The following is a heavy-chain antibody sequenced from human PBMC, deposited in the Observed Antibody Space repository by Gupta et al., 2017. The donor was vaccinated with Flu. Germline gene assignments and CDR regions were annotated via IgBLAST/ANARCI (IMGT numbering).Heavy chain of an antibody. V-gene: IGHV2-70*04. CDR1: GFSLSTSGMR. J-gene: IGHJ4*02. CDR3: ARILSANYFDY. CDR2: IDWDDDK. Sequence: QVTLKESGPALVKPTQTLTLTCNFSGFSLSTSGMRVSWIRQPPGKALEWLARIDWDDDKFYSTSLKTRLTISKDTSKNQVVLTMTNMDPVDTATYYCARILSANYFDYWGQGTLVTVSS.